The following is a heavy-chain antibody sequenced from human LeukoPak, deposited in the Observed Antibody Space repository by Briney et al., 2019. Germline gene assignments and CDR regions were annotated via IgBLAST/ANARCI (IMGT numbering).Heavy chain of an antibody. CDR1: GLTFSSYE. CDR2: ISSSGNTI. CDR3: AREDGGYGASVGY. V-gene: IGHV3-48*03. Sequence: PGGSLRLSCAASGLTFSSYEMKWVRQAPGGGRECVSYISSSGNTIFYADSVKGRFTLSRDNAKNSLFLQMNSLRGEDTAVYYCAREDGGYGASVGYWGQGTLVTVSS. J-gene: IGHJ4*02. D-gene: IGHD4-17*01.